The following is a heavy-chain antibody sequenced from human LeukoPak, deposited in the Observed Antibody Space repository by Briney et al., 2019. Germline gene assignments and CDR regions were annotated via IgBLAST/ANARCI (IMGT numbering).Heavy chain of an antibody. CDR1: GYTLTELS. J-gene: IGHJ5*02. Sequence: ASVKVSCKVSGYTLTELSMHWVRQAPGTGLEWMGGFDPEDGETIYAQTSQGRVTMTEDTSTDTAYMELSSLRSEDTAVYYCATVGYYYDSSAPTPNWFDPWGQGTLVTVSS. CDR3: ATVGYYYDSSAPTPNWFDP. D-gene: IGHD3-22*01. CDR2: FDPEDGET. V-gene: IGHV1-24*01.